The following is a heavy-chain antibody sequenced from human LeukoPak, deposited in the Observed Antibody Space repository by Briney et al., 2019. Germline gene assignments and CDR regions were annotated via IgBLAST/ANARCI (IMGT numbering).Heavy chain of an antibody. CDR3: AKWYYYDSSGNDAFGI. CDR1: GFTFSSYA. CDR2: ISGSGGST. Sequence: GGSLRLSCAASGFTFSSYAMSWVRQAPGKGLEWVSAISGSGGSTYYADSVKGRFTISGDNSKNTLYLQMNSLRAEDTAVYYCAKWYYYDSSGNDAFGIWGQGTMVTVSS. V-gene: IGHV3-23*01. J-gene: IGHJ3*02. D-gene: IGHD3-22*01.